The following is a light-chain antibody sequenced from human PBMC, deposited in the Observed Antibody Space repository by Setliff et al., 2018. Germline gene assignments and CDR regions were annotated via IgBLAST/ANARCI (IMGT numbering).Light chain of an antibody. CDR3: SSYTSSSTFVV. CDR2: DVS. V-gene: IGLV2-14*01. CDR1: SSDVGGYNY. Sequence: QSALTQPASVSGSPGQSITISCTGTSSDVGGYNYVSWYQQHPGKAPKLMIYDVSKRPSGVSNRFSGSKSGTTASLTISGLQAEDEADYYCSSYTSSSTFVVFGGGTKVTVL. J-gene: IGLJ2*01.